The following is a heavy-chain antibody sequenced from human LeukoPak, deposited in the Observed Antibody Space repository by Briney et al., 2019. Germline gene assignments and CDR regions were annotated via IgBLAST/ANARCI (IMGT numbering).Heavy chain of an antibody. CDR1: GGTFSKYT. J-gene: IGHJ6*02. CDR2: ITPLFGTA. Sequence: SVKVSCKASGGTFSKYTISWVRQRPGQGLEWMGGITPLFGTANYAQKFQGRVTITADESASTAYMELSSLRSEDTAVYYCARGYGWDIVVVPAAYYGMDVWGQGTTVTVSS. D-gene: IGHD2-2*01. CDR3: ARGYGWDIVVVPAAYYGMDV. V-gene: IGHV1-69*01.